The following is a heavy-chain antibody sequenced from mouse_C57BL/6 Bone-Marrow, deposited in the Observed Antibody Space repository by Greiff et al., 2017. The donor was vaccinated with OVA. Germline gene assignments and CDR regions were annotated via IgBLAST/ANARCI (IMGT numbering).Heavy chain of an antibody. V-gene: IGHV1-55*01. CDR1: GYTFTSYW. D-gene: IGHD1-1*01. CDR2: IYPGSGST. Sequence: VQLQQSGAELVKPGASVKMSCKASGYTFTSYWITWVKQRPGQGLEWIGDIYPGSGSTNYNEKFKSKATLTVDTSSSTAYMQLSSLTSEDSAVYYCASDYYGSIYWYFDVWGTGTTVTVSS. CDR3: ASDYYGSIYWYFDV. J-gene: IGHJ1*03.